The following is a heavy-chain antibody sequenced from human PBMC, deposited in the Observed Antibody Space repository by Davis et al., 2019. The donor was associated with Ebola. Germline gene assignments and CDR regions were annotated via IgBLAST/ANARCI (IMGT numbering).Heavy chain of an antibody. CDR1: GFNFGTSY. J-gene: IGHJ5*02. CDR3: TRDVADSGDNWFEP. Sequence: GESLKISCAASGFNFGTSYMTWVRQAPGRGLEWVAIIKGDGSYRDYVDSVKGRFTVSRDNPRNSLFLQMNDLRPEDTGTYYCTRDVADSGDNWFEPGAREPWSPCSQ. CDR2: IKGDGSYR. D-gene: IGHD4-17*01. V-gene: IGHV3-7*01.